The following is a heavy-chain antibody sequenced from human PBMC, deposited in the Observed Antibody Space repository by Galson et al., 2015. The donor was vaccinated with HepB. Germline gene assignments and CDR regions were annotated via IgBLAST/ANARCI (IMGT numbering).Heavy chain of an antibody. J-gene: IGHJ4*02. CDR3: ARGQYYYDSSGYWFDY. CDR1: GFTFSSYW. Sequence: SLRLSCAASGFTFSSYWMHWVRQAPGKGLVWISRINSDGSSTSYADSVKGRFTISRDNAKNTLYLQMNSLRAEDTAVYYCARGQYYYDSSGYWFDYWGQGTLVTVSS. D-gene: IGHD3-22*01. CDR2: INSDGSST. V-gene: IGHV3-74*01.